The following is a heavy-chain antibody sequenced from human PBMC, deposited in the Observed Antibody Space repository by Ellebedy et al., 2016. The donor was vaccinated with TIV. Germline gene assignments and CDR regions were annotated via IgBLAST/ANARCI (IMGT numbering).Heavy chain of an antibody. CDR1: GIICSGSW. CDR2: INQDGSDE. V-gene: IGHV3-7*01. J-gene: IGHJ4*02. Sequence: GESLKISCAASGIICSGSWMTWVHQAPGKGLEWVANINQDGSDEYDVDSVKGRFTISRDNAKNSLYLQMNSLRAEDTAVYYCASSLIWGQGTLVTVSS. CDR3: ASSLI.